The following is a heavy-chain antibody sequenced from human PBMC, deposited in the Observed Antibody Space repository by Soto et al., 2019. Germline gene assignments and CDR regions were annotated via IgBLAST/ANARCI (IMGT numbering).Heavy chain of an antibody. Sequence: SETLSLTCTVSGGSISSGGYYWSWIRQHPGKGLEWIGYIYYSGSTYYNPSLKSRVTISVDTSKNQFSLKLSSVTAADTAVYYCARAVRELVTFDYWGQGTLVTVSS. CDR1: GGSISSGGYY. CDR3: ARAVRELVTFDY. J-gene: IGHJ4*02. D-gene: IGHD1-26*01. CDR2: IYYSGST. V-gene: IGHV4-31*03.